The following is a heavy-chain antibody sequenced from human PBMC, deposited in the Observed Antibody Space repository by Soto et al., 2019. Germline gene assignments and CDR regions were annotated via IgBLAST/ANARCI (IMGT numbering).Heavy chain of an antibody. CDR3: ARRGTYSSGWDY. CDR2: IFPDDSDT. J-gene: IGHJ4*02. D-gene: IGHD6-19*01. Sequence: PGESLKISCKASGYIIKNYWIGWVRQMPGQGLEWMGIIFPDDSDTRYSPSFQGHVTISTDKSVTTAYLQWSSLKASDTAMYYCARRGTYSSGWDYWGQGTLVTVSS. V-gene: IGHV5-51*01. CDR1: GYIIKNYW.